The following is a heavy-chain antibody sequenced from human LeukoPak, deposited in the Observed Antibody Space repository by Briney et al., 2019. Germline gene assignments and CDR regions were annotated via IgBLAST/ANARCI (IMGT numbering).Heavy chain of an antibody. CDR3: ARANVPDYYDASGYSDWFDP. D-gene: IGHD3-22*01. J-gene: IGHJ5*02. CDR1: GFTFSSEA. Sequence: QPGGSLRLSCVASGFTFSSEAMHWVRQAPGKGLEHVSSIGSNGVNKYYANSVKARFTVSRDNSRSTVYLQMASLKPEDSAVYYCARANVPDYYDASGYSDWFDPWGQGTLVTVST. CDR2: IGSNGVNK. V-gene: IGHV3-64*01.